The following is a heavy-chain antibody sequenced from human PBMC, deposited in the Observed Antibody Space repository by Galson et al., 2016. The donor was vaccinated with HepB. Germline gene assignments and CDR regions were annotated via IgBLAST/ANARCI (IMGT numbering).Heavy chain of an antibody. CDR2: IWYAATNT. CDR1: GFSFSNYA. CDR3: GRYRGYCSDHSCYGHGGVDV. D-gene: IGHD2-15*01. Sequence: SLRLSCAGSGFSFSNYAMHWVRQAPGKGLEWVAVIWYAATNTDYVDSVQGRFTISKDNFKNTLDLQMNSLRVEDTAVDYCGRYRGYCSDHSCYGHGGVDVWGQGTTVTVSS. V-gene: IGHV3-33*01. J-gene: IGHJ6*02.